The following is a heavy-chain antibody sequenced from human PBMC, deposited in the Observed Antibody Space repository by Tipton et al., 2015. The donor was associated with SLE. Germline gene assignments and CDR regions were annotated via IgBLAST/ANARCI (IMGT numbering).Heavy chain of an antibody. CDR3: ASRTTVFWFDP. J-gene: IGHJ5*02. D-gene: IGHD4-17*01. CDR2: IYYSGST. CDR1: GGSISSSSYY. V-gene: IGHV4-39*07. Sequence: TLSLTCTVSGGSISSSSYYWGWIRQPPGKGLEWIGSIYYSGSTYYNPSLKSRVTISVYTSKNPFSLKLSSVTAPDTAVYYCASRTTVFWFDPWGQGTLVTVSA.